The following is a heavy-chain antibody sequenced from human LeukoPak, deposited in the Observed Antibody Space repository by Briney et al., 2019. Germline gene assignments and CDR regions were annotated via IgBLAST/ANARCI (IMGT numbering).Heavy chain of an antibody. V-gene: IGHV4-59*01. J-gene: IGHJ3*02. Sequence: SETLSLTCTVSGGSISSYYWSWIRQPPGKGLEWTGYIYYSGSTNYNPSLKSRVTISVDTSKNQFSLKLSSVTAADTAVYYCARGATTTVTTSGFAFDIWGQGTMVTVSS. CDR1: GGSISSYY. D-gene: IGHD4-17*01. CDR3: ARGATTTVTTSGFAFDI. CDR2: IYYSGST.